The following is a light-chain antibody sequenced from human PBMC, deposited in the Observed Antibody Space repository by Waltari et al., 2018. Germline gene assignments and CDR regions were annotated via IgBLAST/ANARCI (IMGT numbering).Light chain of an antibody. J-gene: IGLJ2*01. CDR2: KDS. V-gene: IGLV3-25*03. Sequence: SYALTQPPSVSVSPGQTARITCSGDALPTQYAYCYQQKPGQAPVLVIYKDSERPSGIPERFSGSSSGTTVTLTISGVQAEDEADYYCQSADSSGTFVVFGGGTKLTVL. CDR1: ALPTQY. CDR3: QSADSSGTFVV.